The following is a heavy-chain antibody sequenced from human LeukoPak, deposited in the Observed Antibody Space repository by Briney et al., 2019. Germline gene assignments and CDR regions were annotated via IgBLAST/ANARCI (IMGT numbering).Heavy chain of an antibody. Sequence: PGGSLRLSCAASGFTFSSYAMSWVRQAPGKGLEWVSAISGRGGSTYCADSVKGRFTISRDNAKNTLYLPMNSLRAEDTAVYYCAKDLAATTGYYMDVWGKGTTVTVSS. J-gene: IGHJ6*03. CDR1: GFTFSSYA. V-gene: IGHV3-23*01. D-gene: IGHD5-12*01. CDR2: ISGRGGST. CDR3: AKDLAATTGYYMDV.